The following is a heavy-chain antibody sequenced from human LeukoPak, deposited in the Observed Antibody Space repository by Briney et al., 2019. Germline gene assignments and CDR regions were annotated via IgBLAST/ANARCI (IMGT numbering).Heavy chain of an antibody. Sequence: SETLSLTCAVYGGSFSGYYWSWIRQPPGKGLEWIGEINHSGSTNYNPSLKGRVTISVDTSKNQFSLKLSSVTAADTAVYYCARSLIGYSVRGAFDIWGQGTMVTVSS. CDR3: ARSLIGYSVRGAFDI. J-gene: IGHJ3*02. V-gene: IGHV4-34*01. CDR1: GGSFSGYY. D-gene: IGHD2-2*03. CDR2: INHSGST.